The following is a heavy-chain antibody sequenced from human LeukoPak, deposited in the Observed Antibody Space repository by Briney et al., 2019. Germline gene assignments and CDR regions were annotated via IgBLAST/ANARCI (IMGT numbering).Heavy chain of an antibody. CDR2: IYPGDSDT. J-gene: IGHJ3*02. D-gene: IGHD3-3*01. CDR1: GYSFTSYW. V-gene: IGHV5-51*01. CDR3: ARHYSGYEFWSGYLSDAFDI. Sequence: GESLKISCKGSGYSFTSYWIGWVRQMPGKGLEWMGIIYPGDSDTRYSPSFQGQVTISADKSISTAYLQWSSLKASDTAMYYCARHYSGYEFWSGYLSDAFDIWGQGTMVTVSS.